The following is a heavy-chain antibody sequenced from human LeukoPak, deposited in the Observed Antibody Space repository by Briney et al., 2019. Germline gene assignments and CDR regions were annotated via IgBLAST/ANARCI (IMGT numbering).Heavy chain of an antibody. CDR2: INPNSGGT. CDR1: GYTFTGYY. Sequence: ASVKVSCKASGYTFTGYYMHWVRQAPGQGLEWMGWINPNSGGTNYAQKFQGRVTMTRDTSISTAYMELSRLRSDDTAVYYRARDLEYGDYVNWFDPWGQGTLVTVSS. V-gene: IGHV1-2*02. J-gene: IGHJ5*02. D-gene: IGHD4-17*01. CDR3: ARDLEYGDYVNWFDP.